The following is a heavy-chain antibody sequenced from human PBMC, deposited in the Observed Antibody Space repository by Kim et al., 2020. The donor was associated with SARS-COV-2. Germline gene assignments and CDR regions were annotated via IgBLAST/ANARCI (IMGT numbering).Heavy chain of an antibody. CDR2: INTNTGNP. D-gene: IGHD3-10*01. Sequence: ASVKVSCKASGYTFTTYAMCWLRQAPGQGLEWMGWINTNTGNPSYAQGFTGRFVFSVDTSVSTAYLEISSLKVEDTAVYYCARDIYASGSYPLNYWGRGTLVTASA. CDR3: ARDIYASGSYPLNY. CDR1: GYTFTTYA. J-gene: IGHJ4*02. V-gene: IGHV7-4-1*02.